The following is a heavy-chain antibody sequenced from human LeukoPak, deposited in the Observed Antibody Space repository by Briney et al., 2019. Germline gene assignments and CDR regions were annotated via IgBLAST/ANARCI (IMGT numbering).Heavy chain of an antibody. D-gene: IGHD3-10*01. J-gene: IGHJ4*02. Sequence: GRSLRLSCAASGFTFDDYAMHWVRQAPGKGLEWVSGISWNSGSIGYADSVKGRFTISRDNAKNSLYLQMNSLRAEDTALYYCAKDIGGYYGSGSHFDYWGQGTLVTVSS. CDR1: GFTFDDYA. CDR3: AKDIGGYYGSGSHFDY. V-gene: IGHV3-9*01. CDR2: ISWNSGSI.